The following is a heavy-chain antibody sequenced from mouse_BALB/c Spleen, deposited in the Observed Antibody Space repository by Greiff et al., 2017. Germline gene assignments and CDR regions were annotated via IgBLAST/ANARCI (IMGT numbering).Heavy chain of an antibody. CDR2: IWAGGST. CDR3: AREGYDYAMDY. V-gene: IGHV2-9*02. D-gene: IGHD2-14*01. CDR1: GFSLTSYG. Sequence: VMLVESGPGLVAPSQSLSITCTVSGFSLTSYGVHWVRQPPGKGLEWLGVIWAGGSTNYNSALMSRLSISKDNSKSQVFLKMNSLQTDDTAMYYCAREGYDYAMDYWGQGTSVTVSS. J-gene: IGHJ4*01.